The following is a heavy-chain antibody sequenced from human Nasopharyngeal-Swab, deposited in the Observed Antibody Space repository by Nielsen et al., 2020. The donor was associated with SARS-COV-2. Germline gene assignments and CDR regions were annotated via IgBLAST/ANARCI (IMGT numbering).Heavy chain of an antibody. V-gene: IGHV3-23*01. CDR1: GFTFSSYA. CDR2: ISGSGGST. CDR3: AKDPRNTAMVNYFDY. J-gene: IGHJ4*02. Sequence: GESLKISCAASGFTFSSYAMSWVRQAPGKGLEWVSAISGSGGSTYYADSVKGRFTISRDNSKNTLYLQMNSLGAEDTAVYYCAKDPRNTAMVNYFDYWGQGTLVTVSS. D-gene: IGHD5-18*01.